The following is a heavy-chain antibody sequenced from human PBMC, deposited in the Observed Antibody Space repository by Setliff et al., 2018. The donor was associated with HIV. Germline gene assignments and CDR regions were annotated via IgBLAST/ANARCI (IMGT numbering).Heavy chain of an antibody. CDR3: ARGPPFAY. V-gene: IGHV4-39*07. Sequence: SETLSLTCTVSGGSFIGSSFQSTWIRQTPGKGLEWTADIAYSGTTMYTNYNPSLESRVIVSEDTSRDQFFPKLTSVTADDTAIYYCARGPPFAYWGQGLLVAVSS. CDR2: IAYSGTTMYT. J-gene: IGHJ4*02. CDR1: GGSFIGSSFQ.